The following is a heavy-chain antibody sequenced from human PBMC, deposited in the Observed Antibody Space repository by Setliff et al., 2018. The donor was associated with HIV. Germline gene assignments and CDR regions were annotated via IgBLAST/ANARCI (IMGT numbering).Heavy chain of an antibody. V-gene: IGHV1-2*02. D-gene: IGHD1-1*01. Sequence: ASVKVSCKASGYTFTDYFIHWVRQAPGQGLEWMGWISPHNGDGKIPQRFRGRVTMTRDTSISTAYMEFSSLRSDDTAVYYCARQLSNSLESWGQGTLVTVSS. CDR2: ISPHNGDG. J-gene: IGHJ4*02. CDR1: GYTFTDYF. CDR3: ARQLSNSLES.